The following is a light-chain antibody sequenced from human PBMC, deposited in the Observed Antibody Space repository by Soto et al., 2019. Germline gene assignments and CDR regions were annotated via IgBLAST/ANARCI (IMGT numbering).Light chain of an antibody. Sequence: EIVLSQSPGTLSLSTGERATLSCRASQSVFSSHLAWYQQKPGQAPRLFIYGASSRATGIPDRFIGSGSGTHFTLTISRLEPEDFALYYCQQYGSSPRISFGQGTRLEIK. J-gene: IGKJ5*01. CDR1: QSVFSSH. CDR2: GAS. V-gene: IGKV3-20*01. CDR3: QQYGSSPRIS.